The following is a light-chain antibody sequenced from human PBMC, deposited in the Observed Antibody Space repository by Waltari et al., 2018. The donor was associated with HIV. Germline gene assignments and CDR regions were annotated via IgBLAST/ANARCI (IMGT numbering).Light chain of an antibody. CDR3: MQALQTQFT. J-gene: IGKJ3*01. Sequence: DIVMTQSPLPLPVTPGAPASIACRSSQSLLHSNGYNYLDWYRQKPGQSPQLLIYLGSNRASGVPDRFSGSGSGTDFTLKISRVEAEDVGVYYCMQALQTQFTFGPGTKVDIK. CDR2: LGS. CDR1: QSLLHSNGYNY. V-gene: IGKV2-28*01.